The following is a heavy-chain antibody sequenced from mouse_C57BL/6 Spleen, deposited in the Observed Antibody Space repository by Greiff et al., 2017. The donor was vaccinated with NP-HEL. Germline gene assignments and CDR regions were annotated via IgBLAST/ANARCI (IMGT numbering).Heavy chain of an antibody. D-gene: IGHD1-1*01. J-gene: IGHJ4*01. V-gene: IGHV2-5*01. CDR1: GFSLTSYG. CDR3: AKILTTVVATDYAMDY. CDR2: IWRGGST. Sequence: QVQLKESGPGLVQPSQSLSITCTVSGFSLTSYGVHWVRQSPGKGLEWLGVIWRGGSTDYNAAFMSRLSITKDNSKSQVFFKMNSLQADDTAIYYCAKILTTVVATDYAMDYWGQGTSVTVSS.